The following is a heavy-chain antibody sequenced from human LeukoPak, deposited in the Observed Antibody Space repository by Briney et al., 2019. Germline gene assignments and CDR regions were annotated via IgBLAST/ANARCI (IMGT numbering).Heavy chain of an antibody. CDR1: GFTFSSYW. Sequence: GGSLRLSCEASGFTFSSYWMYWVRQAPGKGLECVANIKHDGSEKYYMDSVKGRFTISRDNAKNSLYLQMDSLRAEDTAVYYCTRKSGHAYGMDVWGQGTTVTVSS. CDR2: IKHDGSEK. V-gene: IGHV3-7*01. J-gene: IGHJ6*02. CDR3: TRKSGHAYGMDV. D-gene: IGHD7-27*01.